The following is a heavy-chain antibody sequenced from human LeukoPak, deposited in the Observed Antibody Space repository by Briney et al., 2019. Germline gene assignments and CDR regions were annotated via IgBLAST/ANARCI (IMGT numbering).Heavy chain of an antibody. CDR2: VSHSGIT. Sequence: SGTLSLTCAVYGGSFSGYYWTWIRQPPGKGLEWIGEVSHSGITNYNPSLKSRDTISEDTSRNQVSLMLPSVTASDTAVYYCARKQWLGPIDYWGQGTLVTVFS. J-gene: IGHJ4*02. CDR3: ARKQWLGPIDY. D-gene: IGHD6-19*01. CDR1: GGSFSGYY. V-gene: IGHV4-34*01.